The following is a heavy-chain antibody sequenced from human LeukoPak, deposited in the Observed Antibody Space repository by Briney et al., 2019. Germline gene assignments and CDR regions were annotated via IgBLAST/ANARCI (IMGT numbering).Heavy chain of an antibody. CDR2: ISGSGGST. Sequence: GGSVRLSCGASGFTFSSYAMSWVHQAPGKGLEWVSAISGSGGSTYYADSVKGRFTISRDNSENTLYLQMNSLRAEDTAVYYCASKPYTWEDYWGQGTLVTVSS. CDR1: GFTFSSYA. V-gene: IGHV3-23*01. J-gene: IGHJ4*02. D-gene: IGHD3-16*01. CDR3: ASKPYTWEDY.